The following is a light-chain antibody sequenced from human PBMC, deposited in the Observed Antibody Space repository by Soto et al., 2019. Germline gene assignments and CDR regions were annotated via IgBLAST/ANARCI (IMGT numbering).Light chain of an antibody. J-gene: IGLJ2*01. Sequence: QSVLTQPASVSGSPGQSITISCTGTSSDIGAYNYVSWYQQHPGKAPKLIIFEVDNRPSGVSNRFSGSKSDNTASLTISGLQAEDEADYYCSSYTSSSALVLFGGGTKLTVL. CDR1: SSDIGAYNY. CDR2: EVD. V-gene: IGLV2-14*01. CDR3: SSYTSSSALVL.